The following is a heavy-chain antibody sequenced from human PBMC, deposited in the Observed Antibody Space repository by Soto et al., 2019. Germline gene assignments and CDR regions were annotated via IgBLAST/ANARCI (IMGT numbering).Heavy chain of an antibody. Sequence: PGGSLRLSCAASGFTFSSYAMSWVRQAPGKGLEWVSAISGSGGSTYYADSVKGRFTISRDNSKNTLYLQMNSLRAEDTAVYYCAKETSSNMVTSYGMDVWGQGTTVTVSS. J-gene: IGHJ6*02. D-gene: IGHD5-18*01. CDR1: GFTFSSYA. V-gene: IGHV3-23*01. CDR3: AKETSSNMVTSYGMDV. CDR2: ISGSGGST.